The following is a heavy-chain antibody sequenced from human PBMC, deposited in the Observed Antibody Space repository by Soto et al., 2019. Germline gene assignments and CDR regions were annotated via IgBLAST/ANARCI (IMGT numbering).Heavy chain of an antibody. Sequence: GGSLRLSCAASGFTFSSYAMSWVRQAPGKGLEWVSGISDSGGSTYYADSVKGRFTISRDNSKNTLYLQMNSLRAEDTAVYYCLKGAYYYASYTYYFDYWGQGALDNVSS. J-gene: IGHJ4*01. CDR1: GFTFSSYA. V-gene: IGHV3-23*01. CDR3: LKGAYYYASYTYYFDY. CDR2: ISDSGGST. D-gene: IGHD3-10*01.